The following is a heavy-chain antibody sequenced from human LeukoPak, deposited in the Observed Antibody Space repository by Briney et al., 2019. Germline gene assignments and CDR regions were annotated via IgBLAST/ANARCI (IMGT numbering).Heavy chain of an antibody. CDR1: GFTFSSYA. V-gene: IGHV3-30-3*01. CDR2: ISYDGSNK. CDR3: ARADMITLVRGVPEADV. Sequence: GGSLRLSCAASGFTFSSYAMHWVRQAPGKGLEWVAVISYDGSNKYYADSVKGRFTISRDNSKNTLYLQMNSLRAEDTAVYYCARADMITLVRGVPEADVWGQGTTVTVSS. J-gene: IGHJ6*02. D-gene: IGHD3-10*01.